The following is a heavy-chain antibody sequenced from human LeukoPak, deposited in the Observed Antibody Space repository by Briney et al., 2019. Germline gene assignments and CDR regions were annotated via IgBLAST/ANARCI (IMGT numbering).Heavy chain of an antibody. CDR3: ARLYDDKTIFDY. D-gene: IGHD5/OR15-5a*01. J-gene: IGHJ4*02. Sequence: GRSLRLSCAASGFTFDDYAMHWVRHAPGKGLEGVSGISWNSGSIGYADSVKGRFTISRDNAKNSLYLQMDNLRAEDTAVYYCARLYDDKTIFDYWGQGTLVTVSS. V-gene: IGHV3-9*01. CDR2: ISWNSGSI. CDR1: GFTFDDYA.